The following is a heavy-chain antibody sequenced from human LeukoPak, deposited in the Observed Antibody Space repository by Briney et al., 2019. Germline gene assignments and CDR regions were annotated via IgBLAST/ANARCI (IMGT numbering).Heavy chain of an antibody. V-gene: IGHV3-53*01. CDR3: AREGYYYDSSGPSPGSD. J-gene: IGHJ4*02. CDR1: GFTVSSNY. CDR2: IYSGGST. Sequence: PGGSLRLSCAASGFTVSSNYMSWVRQAPGKGLEWVSVIYSGGSTYYADSVKGRFTIARDNSKNTLYLQMNSLRAEDTAVYYCAREGYYYDSSGPSPGSDWGQGTLVTVSS. D-gene: IGHD3-22*01.